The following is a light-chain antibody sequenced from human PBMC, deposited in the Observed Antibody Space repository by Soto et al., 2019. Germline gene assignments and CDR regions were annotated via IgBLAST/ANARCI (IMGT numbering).Light chain of an antibody. CDR3: QHYNNWPPWT. J-gene: IGKJ1*01. Sequence: EIVMTQSPATLSVSPGERVTLSCRASQSVKSNFAWYQQKFGQAPRLLIYGASTRATGVPARFCGSGSGTEFTLTISSLQSKDFAVYSCQHYNNWPPWTFGQRTKV. V-gene: IGKV3-15*01. CDR1: QSVKSN. CDR2: GAS.